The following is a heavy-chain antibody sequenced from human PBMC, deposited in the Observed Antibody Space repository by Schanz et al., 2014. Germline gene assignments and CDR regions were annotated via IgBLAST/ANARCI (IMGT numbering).Heavy chain of an antibody. D-gene: IGHD3-3*01. CDR2: MNPKTGNT. Sequence: QVQLVQSGAEAKKPGASVRVSCKASGYTFTTYAMSWVRQAPGQGLEWVGWMNPKTGNTDHAQKFQGRVSMTWDTSTSTAYLDLSRLRSEDTGVYYCARALKGKVAIFGVIAAQNYYYMDVWGKGTTVTVSS. CDR1: GYTFTTYA. V-gene: IGHV1-8*02. CDR3: ARALKGKVAIFGVIAAQNYYYMDV. J-gene: IGHJ6*03.